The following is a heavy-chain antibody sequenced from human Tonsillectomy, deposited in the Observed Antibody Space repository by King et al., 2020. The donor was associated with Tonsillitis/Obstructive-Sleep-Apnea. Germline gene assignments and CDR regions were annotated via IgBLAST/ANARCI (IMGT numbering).Heavy chain of an antibody. CDR3: ARGGLSSYYFDY. Sequence: VQLVESGGGVVQPGRSLRLSCAASGFTFNNYAMHWVRQAPGKGLEWVAVIWFDGSNRYYADSVKGRFTISRANSKNTLYLQMSSLRADDTAVYYCARGGLSSYYFDYWGQGTLVTVSS. CDR1: GFTFNNYA. CDR2: IWFDGSNR. D-gene: IGHD3-16*02. J-gene: IGHJ4*02. V-gene: IGHV3-33*01.